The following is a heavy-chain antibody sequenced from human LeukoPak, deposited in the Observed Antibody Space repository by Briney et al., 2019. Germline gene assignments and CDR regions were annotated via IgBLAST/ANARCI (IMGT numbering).Heavy chain of an antibody. J-gene: IGHJ4*02. Sequence: GASVTVSCKSSGYIFTDYYVHWVRQAPGQGLDWIGWMKAINGGTNYAQRFQGRVTMTRDTPIITAYMERTRLRFDYTAVFYCATSRGGTIFDYWGQGTLVTVSS. V-gene: IGHV1-2*02. CDR3: ATSRGGTIFDY. D-gene: IGHD2/OR15-2a*01. CDR2: MKAINGGT. CDR1: GYIFTDYY.